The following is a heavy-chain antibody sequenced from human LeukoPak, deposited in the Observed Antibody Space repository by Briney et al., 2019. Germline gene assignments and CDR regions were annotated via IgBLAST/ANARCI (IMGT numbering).Heavy chain of an antibody. V-gene: IGHV4-39*01. CDR1: GGSISSSSYY. CDR2: IHYSGST. Sequence: SETLSLTRTVSGGSISSSSYYWGWIRQPPGKGLEWIGNIHYSGSTYYNPSLKSRVTISVDTSKNQFSLKLSSVTAADTAVYYCARHQGYRGASSLDYWGQGTLVTVSS. D-gene: IGHD6-13*01. CDR3: ARHQGYRGASSLDY. J-gene: IGHJ4*02.